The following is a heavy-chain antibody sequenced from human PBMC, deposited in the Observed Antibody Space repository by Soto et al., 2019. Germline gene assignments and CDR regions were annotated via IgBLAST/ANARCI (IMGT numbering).Heavy chain of an antibody. CDR2: IVHIYRTA. V-gene: IGHV1-69*01. CDR3: VRDSGAKLSSS. D-gene: IGHD6-13*01. J-gene: IGHJ4*02. Sequence: QVQLVQSGAEVKKPGSSVKVSCKASGGTFSSYRINWVRQAPGQGLEWVGGIVHIYRTADYAQKFQGRVTITADESARTSYMERRRLKSQDTSVYYCVRDSGAKLSSSWGQGTLVTVSS. CDR1: GGTFSSYR.